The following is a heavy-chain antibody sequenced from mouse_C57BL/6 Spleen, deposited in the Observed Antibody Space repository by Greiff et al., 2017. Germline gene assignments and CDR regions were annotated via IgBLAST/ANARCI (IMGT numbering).Heavy chain of an antibody. Sequence: EVQLQQSGPELVKPGASVKMSCKASGYTFTDYNMHWVKQSHGTSLEWIGYINPNNGGTSSNQKFKGKATLTVHKSSSTAYMELRSLTSEDSAVYYCAREGFVFDYVDWFAYWGQGTLVTVSA. D-gene: IGHD2-4*01. CDR3: AREGFVFDYVDWFAY. J-gene: IGHJ3*01. CDR2: INPNNGGT. V-gene: IGHV1-22*01. CDR1: GYTFTDYN.